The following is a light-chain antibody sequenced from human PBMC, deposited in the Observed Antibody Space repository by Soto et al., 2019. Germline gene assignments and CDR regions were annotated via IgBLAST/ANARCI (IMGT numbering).Light chain of an antibody. Sequence: QSVLAQPPSVSGSPGQSVTISCTGTSSDVGSYNRVSWYQQPPGTAPKLMIYEVSNRPSGVPDRFSGSKSGNTASLTISGLQAEDEADYYCSLFKDTSTYVFGTGTKVTVL. CDR1: SSDVGSYNR. V-gene: IGLV2-18*01. CDR2: EVS. CDR3: SLFKDTSTYV. J-gene: IGLJ1*01.